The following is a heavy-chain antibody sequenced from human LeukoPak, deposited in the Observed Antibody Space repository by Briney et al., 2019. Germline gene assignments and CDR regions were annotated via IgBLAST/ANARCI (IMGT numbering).Heavy chain of an antibody. V-gene: IGHV1-46*01. D-gene: IGHD6-13*01. CDR1: GYTFTSYC. J-gene: IGHJ6*04. CDR2: INPSGGSA. Sequence: ASVKVSCKASGYTFTSYCMYWVRQAPGQGLERMGIINPSGGSASYAQKFQGSVTMTRDTSTSTVYMELSSLRSEDTAVYYCASERGIAAAGTSNYYCYYGMDVWGKGTTVTVSS. CDR3: ASERGIAAAGTSNYYCYYGMDV.